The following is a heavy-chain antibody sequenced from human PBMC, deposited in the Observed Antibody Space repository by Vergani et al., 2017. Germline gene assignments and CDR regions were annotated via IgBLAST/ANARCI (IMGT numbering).Heavy chain of an antibody. CDR3: AKVGRSEVAGTFGAFDI. Sequence: EVQLLESGGDLVQPGGSLRLSCAASGFTFIMHAMSWVRQAPGKGLEWVSTLSASDRRTNYADSVKGRFTISRDISKNTLFLHMNRLRPEDTAVYYCAKVGRSEVAGTFGAFDIWGQGTMVTVSS. J-gene: IGHJ3*02. CDR1: GFTFIMHA. CDR2: LSASDRRT. V-gene: IGHV3-23*01. D-gene: IGHD6-19*01.